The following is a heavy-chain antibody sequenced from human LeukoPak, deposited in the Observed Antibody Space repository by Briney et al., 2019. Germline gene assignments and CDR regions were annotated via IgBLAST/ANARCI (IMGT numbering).Heavy chain of an antibody. Sequence: GGSLRLSCAASGFTFSSYSMNWVRQAPGKGLEWVSSISSSSCYIYYADSVKGRFTISRDNSKNTLYLQMNSLRAEDTAVYYCAKRGTTRLDYWGQGTLVTVSS. CDR3: AKRGTTRLDY. CDR1: GFTFSSYS. J-gene: IGHJ4*02. D-gene: IGHD2-2*01. V-gene: IGHV3-21*01. CDR2: ISSSSCYI.